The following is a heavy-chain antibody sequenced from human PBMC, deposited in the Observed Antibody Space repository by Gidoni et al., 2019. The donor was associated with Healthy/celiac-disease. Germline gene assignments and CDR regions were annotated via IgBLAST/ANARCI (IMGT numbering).Heavy chain of an antibody. Sequence: EVQLVESGGGLVQPGRSLRLSCTASGFTFGDYAMSWFRQAPGKGLEWVGFIRSKAYGGTTEYAASVKGRFTISRDDFKSIAYLQMNSLKTEDTAVYYCTREGCSGGSCYLYYFDYWGQGTLVTVSS. J-gene: IGHJ4*02. V-gene: IGHV3-49*03. CDR2: IRSKAYGGTT. CDR3: TREGCSGGSCYLYYFDY. D-gene: IGHD2-15*01. CDR1: GFTFGDYA.